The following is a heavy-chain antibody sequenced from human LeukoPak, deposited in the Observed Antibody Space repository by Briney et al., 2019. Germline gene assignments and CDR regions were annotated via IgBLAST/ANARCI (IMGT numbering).Heavy chain of an antibody. D-gene: IGHD1-26*01. CDR1: GGSFSGYY. CDR3: ARVTNIVGATDLDY. CDR2: INHSGST. J-gene: IGHJ4*02. Sequence: SETLSLTCAVYGGSFSGYYWSWIRQPPGKGLEWIGEINHSGSTNYNPSPKSRVTISVDTSKNQFSLKLSSVTAADTAVYYCARVTNIVGATDLDYWGQGTLVTVSS. V-gene: IGHV4-34*01.